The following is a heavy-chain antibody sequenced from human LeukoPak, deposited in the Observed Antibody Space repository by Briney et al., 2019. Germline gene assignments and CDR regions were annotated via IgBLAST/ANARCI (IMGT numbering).Heavy chain of an antibody. CDR2: INAGNDNT. CDR3: TRGLLSFGELSPPGY. V-gene: IGHV1-3*01. J-gene: IGHJ4*02. Sequence: ASVKVSCKASGYTFTNYAIQWVRQAAGQRLEWMGWINAGNDNTKYSQKFQGRVTITRDTSASTAYMELSSLRSEDMAVYYCTRGLLSFGELSPPGYWGQGTLITVSS. D-gene: IGHD3-10*01. CDR1: GYTFTNYA.